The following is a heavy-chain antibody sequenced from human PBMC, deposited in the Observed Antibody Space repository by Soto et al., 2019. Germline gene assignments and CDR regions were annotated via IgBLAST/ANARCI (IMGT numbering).Heavy chain of an antibody. V-gene: IGHV4-30-4*08. CDR1: GGSISSGQNF. D-gene: IGHD1-26*01. CDR2: IHHSGST. Sequence: SETLSLTCTFSGGSISSGQNFGNWIGQSPGKGLEWIGYIHHSGSTYYSPSLKSRLTISADTSKNQISLKLNSVTAADTAVYYCARDTGTYPYYFDSWGQGTLVTVSS. J-gene: IGHJ4*02. CDR3: ARDTGTYPYYFDS.